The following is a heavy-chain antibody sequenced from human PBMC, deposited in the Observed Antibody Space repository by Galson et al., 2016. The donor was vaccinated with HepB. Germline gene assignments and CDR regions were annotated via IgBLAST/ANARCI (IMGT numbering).Heavy chain of an antibody. CDR2: TYPDDSDT. CDR1: GYSFTSYW. CDR3: ARLSWDAKRLEY. Sequence: HSGAEVKRPGESLKISCKGSGYSFTSYWIGWVRQMPGKGLEWMGMTYPDDSDTRYSPSFQDQVTMSADKSINTAYLQWSSLKASDTAMYYCARLSWDAKRLEYWGQGTLVTVSS. J-gene: IGHJ4*02. V-gene: IGHV5-51*01. D-gene: IGHD2-8*01.